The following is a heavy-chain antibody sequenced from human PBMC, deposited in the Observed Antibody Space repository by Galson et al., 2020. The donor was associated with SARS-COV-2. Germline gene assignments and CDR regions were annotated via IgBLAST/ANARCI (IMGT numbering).Heavy chain of an antibody. CDR2: IYYSGTS. V-gene: IGHV4-30-4*08. D-gene: IGHD3-22*01. Sequence: SETLSLTCTVSGGSVRNGDYYWSWIRQSPGRGLEWIGSIYYSGTSYYNPSLKTRVTVSVDTSKDQFSLRLSSVTAADTGVYYCARAPLAYDSSGYYYPGAFDVWGQGTLVTVSS. J-gene: IGHJ3*01. CDR1: GGSVRNGDYY. CDR3: ARAPLAYDSSGYYYPGAFDV.